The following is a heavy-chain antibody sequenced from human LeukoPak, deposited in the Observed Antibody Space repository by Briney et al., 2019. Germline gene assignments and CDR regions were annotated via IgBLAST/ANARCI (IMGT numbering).Heavy chain of an antibody. V-gene: IGHV4-39*07. CDR2: IYYRGFT. Sequence: SETLSLTCTISGGSITFINTHWAWIRQSPQRGLEWIGSIYYRGFTYYTPSLKSRVTISLDTSKNQFSLRLTSVTAADTAVYFCAKDVTDTGVNFFDPWGQGALVTVSP. D-gene: IGHD3-10*01. CDR3: AKDVTDTGVNFFDP. CDR1: GGSITFINTH. J-gene: IGHJ5*02.